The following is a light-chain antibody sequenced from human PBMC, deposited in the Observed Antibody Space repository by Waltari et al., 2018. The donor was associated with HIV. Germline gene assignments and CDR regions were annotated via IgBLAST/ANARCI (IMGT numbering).Light chain of an antibody. CDR3: CSYAGSGLV. J-gene: IGLJ3*02. CDR2: EVT. CDR1: SSDVGAYTL. V-gene: IGLV2-23*02. Sequence: QSALTQSASVSGSPGQSITISCTGTSSDVGAYTLVSWYQQHPGEVPKLLIYEVTKWPSGVSTRFSGSKSGNTASLTISGLQAEDEADYYCCSYAGSGLVFGGGTKLTVL.